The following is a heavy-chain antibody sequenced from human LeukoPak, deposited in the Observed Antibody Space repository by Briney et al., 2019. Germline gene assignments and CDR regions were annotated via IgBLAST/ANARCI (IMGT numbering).Heavy chain of an antibody. CDR3: ARDDYSSLDY. J-gene: IGHJ4*02. CDR2: IYYSGSA. Sequence: SETLSLTCTVSGGSISSSSYYWGWLRQPPGKGLEWIGSIYYSGSAYYNPSLKSRVTISVDTSKNQFSLKLSSVTAADTAMYYCARDDYSSLDYWGQGTQVTVPS. D-gene: IGHD6-13*01. V-gene: IGHV4-39*07. CDR1: GGSISSSSYY.